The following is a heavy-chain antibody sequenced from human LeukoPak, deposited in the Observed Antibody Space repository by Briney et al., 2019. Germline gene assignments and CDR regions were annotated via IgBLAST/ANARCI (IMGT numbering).Heavy chain of an antibody. CDR2: IYTSGST. CDR1: GGSISSGSYY. CDR3: ARSDGYGLVGI. J-gene: IGHJ3*02. D-gene: IGHD3-10*01. V-gene: IGHV4-61*02. Sequence: SETLSLTCTVSGGSISSGSYYWSWIRQPAGRGLEWIGRIYTSGSTNYNPSLKSRVTISVDTSKNQFSLKLSSVTAADTAVYYCARSDGYGLVGIWGQGTMVTVSS.